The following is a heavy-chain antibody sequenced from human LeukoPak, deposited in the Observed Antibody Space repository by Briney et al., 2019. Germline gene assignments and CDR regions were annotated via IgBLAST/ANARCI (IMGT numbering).Heavy chain of an antibody. V-gene: IGHV3-48*02. J-gene: IGHJ4*02. CDR2: IRSTDGAI. CDR3: ARDRDWAFDY. D-gene: IGHD3-9*01. Sequence: PGGCLRLSCAASGFTFRLYSMNWVRQAPGKGLEWLSYIRSTDGAIAYADSVKGRFTISRDDAKNSLYLQMNSLRDEDTAVYYCARDRDWAFDYWGQGTLITVS. CDR1: GFTFRLYS.